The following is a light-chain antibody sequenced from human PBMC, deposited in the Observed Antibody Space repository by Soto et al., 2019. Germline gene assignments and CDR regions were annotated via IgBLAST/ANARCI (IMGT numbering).Light chain of an antibody. CDR3: QQYGSSPGYT. J-gene: IGKJ2*01. CDR1: QSVSSSY. CDR2: GAS. Sequence: EIVLTQSPGTLSLSPGERATLSCRASQSVSSSYVAWYQQTPGQAPLLLIYGASSRATGIPDRFSGSGSRTDFTLTISRLEPEDVAVYCWQQYGSSPGYTFGQGTKLEIK. V-gene: IGKV3-20*01.